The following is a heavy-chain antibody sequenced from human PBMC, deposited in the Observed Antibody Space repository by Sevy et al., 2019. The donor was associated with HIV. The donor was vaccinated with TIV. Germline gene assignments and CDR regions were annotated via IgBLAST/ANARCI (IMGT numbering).Heavy chain of an antibody. CDR3: GRDRSVGWGEVWFEP. J-gene: IGHJ5*02. CDR1: GGSISSGSYY. CDR2: ISTGGST. V-gene: IGHV4-61*02. Sequence: SETLSLTCAVSGGSISSGSYYWSWLRWPAGKGLEWIGRISTGGSTRYNPSLKSRLIISVDTSKNQIHLNMTSMTAADTAVYYCGRDRSVGWGEVWFEPWGQGILVIVSS. D-gene: IGHD3-16*01.